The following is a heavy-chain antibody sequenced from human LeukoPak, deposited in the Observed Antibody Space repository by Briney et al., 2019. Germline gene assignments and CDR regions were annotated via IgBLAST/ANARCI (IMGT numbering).Heavy chain of an antibody. CDR3: AKELRQLGQKYNWFDP. CDR1: GVTFSSYA. J-gene: IGHJ5*02. V-gene: IGHV3-23*01. CDR2: ISGSGGST. Sequence: GASLRLSCAASGVTFSSYAMSWVRQAPGKGLEWVSAISGSGGSTYYADSVKGRFTISRDNSKNTLSLQMNSLRAEDTALYYCAKELRQLGQKYNWFDPWGQGTLVTVSS. D-gene: IGHD6-6*01.